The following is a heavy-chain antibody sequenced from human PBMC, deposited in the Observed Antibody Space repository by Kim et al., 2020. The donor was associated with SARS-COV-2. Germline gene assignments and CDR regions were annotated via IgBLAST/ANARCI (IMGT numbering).Heavy chain of an antibody. D-gene: IGHD3-16*01. Sequence: GGSLRLSCAASGFTFSSYGMHWVRQAPGKGLEWVAVISYDGSNKYYADSVKGRFTISRDNSKNTLYLQMNSLRAEDTAVYYCAKDLGPRFGHYYGMDVWGQGTTVTVSS. J-gene: IGHJ6*02. CDR2: ISYDGSNK. CDR3: AKDLGPRFGHYYGMDV. CDR1: GFTFSSYG. V-gene: IGHV3-30*18.